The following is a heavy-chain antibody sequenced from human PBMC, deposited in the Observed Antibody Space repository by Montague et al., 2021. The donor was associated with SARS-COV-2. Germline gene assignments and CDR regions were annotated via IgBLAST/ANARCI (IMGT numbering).Heavy chain of an antibody. J-gene: IGHJ4*02. CDR3: ASFPSGYYDSSGYHI. CDR1: GGSFSGYY. V-gene: IGHV4-34*01. D-gene: IGHD3-22*01. Sequence: SETLSLTCAVYGGSFSGYYWSWIRQPPGKGLKWIGEINHSGSTNYNPSLKSRVTISVDTSKNQFSLKLSSVTAADTAVYYCASFPSGYYDSSGYHIWGQGTLVTVSS. CDR2: INHSGST.